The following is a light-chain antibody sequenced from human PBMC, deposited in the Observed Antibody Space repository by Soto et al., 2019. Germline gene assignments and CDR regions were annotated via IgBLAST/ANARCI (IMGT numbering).Light chain of an antibody. Sequence: DIQMTQSPSSLSASVGDRVTITCRSSQSIFNYLNWYQQKPGKAPEVLIYAVSSLQIGVLSRFAGSGSGTDFTLTITDLRPEDSATYYCQQTYSELVYTFGRGTKLEIK. CDR2: AVS. J-gene: IGKJ2*01. CDR1: QSIFNY. V-gene: IGKV1-39*01. CDR3: QQTYSELVYT.